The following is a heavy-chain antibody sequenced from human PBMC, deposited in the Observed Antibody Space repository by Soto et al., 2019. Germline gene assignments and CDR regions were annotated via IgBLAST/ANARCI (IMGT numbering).Heavy chain of an antibody. D-gene: IGHD5-18*01. CDR3: ARSGYSYGPNPLLY. V-gene: IGHV4-31*03. Sequence: QVQLQESGPGLVKPSQTLSLTCTVSGGSISSGGYYWSWFRRHPGKGLEWIGSFYYSGSTYYNPSLKSRVTISVDTSKNQFSLKLSSVTAADTAVYYCARSGYSYGPNPLLYWGQGTLVTVSS. J-gene: IGHJ4*02. CDR2: FYYSGST. CDR1: GGSISSGGYY.